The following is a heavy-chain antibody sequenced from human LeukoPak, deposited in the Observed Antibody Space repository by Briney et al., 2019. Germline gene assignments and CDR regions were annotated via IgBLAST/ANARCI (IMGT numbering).Heavy chain of an antibody. J-gene: IGHJ6*03. Sequence: QPGGSLRLSCAASGFTFSSYWMHWVRQAPGKGVVWVSRINSDGSSTSYADSVKGRFTISRDNAKNTLYLQMNSLRAEDTAVYYRARDLGYGYMDVWGKGTTVTVSS. CDR3: ARDLGYGYMDV. V-gene: IGHV3-74*01. CDR1: GFTFSSYW. CDR2: INSDGSST. D-gene: IGHD5-18*01.